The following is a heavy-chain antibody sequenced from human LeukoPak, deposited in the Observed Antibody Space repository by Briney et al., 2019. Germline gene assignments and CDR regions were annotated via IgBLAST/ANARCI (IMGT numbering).Heavy chain of an antibody. J-gene: IGHJ4*02. CDR3: ARVGYGDYYFDY. V-gene: IGHV3-21*01. CDR2: ISSSSSYI. CDR1: GFTFSSYS. D-gene: IGHD4-17*01. Sequence: PGGSLRLSCAAPGFTFSSYSMNWVRQAPGKGLEWVSSISSSSSYIYYADSVKGRFTISRDNAKNSLYLQMNSLRAEDTAVYYCARVGYGDYYFDYWGQGTLVTVSS.